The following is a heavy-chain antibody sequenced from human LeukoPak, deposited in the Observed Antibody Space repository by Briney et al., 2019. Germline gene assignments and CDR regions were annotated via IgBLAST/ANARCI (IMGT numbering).Heavy chain of an antibody. CDR2: ISSSSSSI. Sequence: GGSLRLSCAASGFTFSSYSMNWVRQAPGKRLEWVSYISSSSSSIYYADSVKGRFTISRDNAKNSLYLQMNSLRAEDTAVYYCARDKFNSDWYGFDYWGQGTLVTVSS. J-gene: IGHJ4*02. V-gene: IGHV3-48*01. CDR1: GFTFSSYS. D-gene: IGHD6-19*01. CDR3: ARDKFNSDWYGFDY.